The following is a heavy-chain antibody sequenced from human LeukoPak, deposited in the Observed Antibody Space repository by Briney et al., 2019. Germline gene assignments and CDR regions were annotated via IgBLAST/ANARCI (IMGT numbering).Heavy chain of an antibody. CDR2: IYYSGST. Sequence: TSETLSLTCTVSGGSISSHYWSWIRQPPGKGLEWIGYIYYSGSTNYNPSLKSRVTISVDTSKNQFSLKLSSVTAADTAVYYCARDHRAYDFWSGYSTKRWFDPWGQGTLVTVSS. CDR3: ARDHRAYDFWSGYSTKRWFDP. J-gene: IGHJ5*02. V-gene: IGHV4-59*11. D-gene: IGHD3-3*01. CDR1: GGSISSHY.